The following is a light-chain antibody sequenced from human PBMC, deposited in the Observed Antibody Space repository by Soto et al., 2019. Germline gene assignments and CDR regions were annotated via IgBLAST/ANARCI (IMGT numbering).Light chain of an antibody. V-gene: IGLV3-25*02. Sequence: SYDLTQPPSVSVSPGQTARITFSGDALPKQYAYWYQQKPGQAPVLVIYKDSERPSGIPERFSGSSSGTTVTLTISGVQAEDEADYYCQSADSSGTYVFGTGTKV. CDR2: KDS. CDR3: QSADSSGTYV. J-gene: IGLJ1*01. CDR1: ALPKQY.